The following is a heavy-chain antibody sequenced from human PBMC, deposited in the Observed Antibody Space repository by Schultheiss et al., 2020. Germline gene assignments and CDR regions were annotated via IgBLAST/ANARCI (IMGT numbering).Heavy chain of an antibody. CDR1: GGSISSGSYY. CDR3: ARHGEAASSFDY. V-gene: IGHV4-61*02. CDR2: IYTSGST. Sequence: SETLSLTCTVSGGSISSGSYYWSWIRQPAGKGLEWIGRIYTSGSTNYNPSLKSRVTISVDTSKNQFSLKLSSVTAADTAVYYCARHGEAASSFDYWGQGTLVTVSS. D-gene: IGHD6-13*01. J-gene: IGHJ4*02.